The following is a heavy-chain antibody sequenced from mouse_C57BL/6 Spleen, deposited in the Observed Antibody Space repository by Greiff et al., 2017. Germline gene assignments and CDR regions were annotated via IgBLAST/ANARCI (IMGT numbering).Heavy chain of an antibody. D-gene: IGHD1-1*02. CDR1: GYTFTSYW. Sequence: QVQLQQPGAELVKPGASVKLSCKASGYTFTSYWMQWVKQRPGQGLEWIGEIDPSDSYNNYNQKFKGKATLTVDTSSSTAYMQLSSLTSEDSAVYYCARGEGSYSYFDYWGQGTTLTVSS. CDR3: ARGEGSYSYFDY. V-gene: IGHV1-50*01. CDR2: IDPSDSYN. J-gene: IGHJ2*01.